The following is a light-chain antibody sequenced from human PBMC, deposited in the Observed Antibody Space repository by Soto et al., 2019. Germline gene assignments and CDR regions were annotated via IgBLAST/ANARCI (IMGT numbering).Light chain of an antibody. J-gene: IGLJ2*01. CDR1: SSDVGSYNF. Sequence: QSVLTQPASVSGSPGQSITISCTGTSSDVGSYNFVSWYQQHPGKAPKLMIYEGSKRPSGVSNRFSGSKSGNTASLTISGLQAEDEADYYCCSYAGSSPLFGGGTKLTVL. CDR2: EGS. CDR3: CSYAGSSPL. V-gene: IGLV2-23*01.